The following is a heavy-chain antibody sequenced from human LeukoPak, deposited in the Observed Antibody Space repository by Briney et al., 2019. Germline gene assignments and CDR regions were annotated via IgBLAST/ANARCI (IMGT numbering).Heavy chain of an antibody. J-gene: IGHJ4*02. V-gene: IGHV4-34*01. CDR2: INHSGST. CDR1: GGSFSGYY. Sequence: SETLSLTCAVYGGSFSGYYWSWIRQPPGKGLEWIGEINHSGSTNYNPSLKSRVTISVDTSKNQFSLKLSSVTAADTAVYYCARGKDIVVVVAATRKYFDYWGQGTLVTVSS. CDR3: ARGKDIVVVVAATRKYFDY. D-gene: IGHD2-15*01.